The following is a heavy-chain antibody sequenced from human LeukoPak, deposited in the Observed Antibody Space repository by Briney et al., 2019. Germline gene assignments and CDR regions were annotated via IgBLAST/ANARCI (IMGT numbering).Heavy chain of an antibody. J-gene: IGHJ4*02. CDR1: GYTFTAYF. Sequence: ASVKVSCKASGYTFTAYFMHWVRQAPGQGLEWMGRINPNSGGTNYAQEFQGRVTMTRDTSISTAYMELSGLRSDDTAAYDCARDLSSTSNWELDYWGQGTLVTVSS. CDR3: ARDLSSTSNWELDY. V-gene: IGHV1-2*06. D-gene: IGHD7-27*01. CDR2: INPNSGGT.